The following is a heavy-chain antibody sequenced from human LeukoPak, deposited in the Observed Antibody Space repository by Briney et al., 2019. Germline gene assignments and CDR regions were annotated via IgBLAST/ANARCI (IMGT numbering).Heavy chain of an antibody. CDR2: INHSGST. J-gene: IGHJ4*02. Sequence: SETLSLTCAVYGGSFSGYYWSWIRQPPGKGLEWIGEINHSGSTNYNPSLKSRVTISVETSKNQFSLKLSSATAADTAAYYCARVSGRWLQTRYYFDYWGQGTLVTVSS. V-gene: IGHV4-34*01. D-gene: IGHD5-24*01. CDR1: GGSFSGYY. CDR3: ARVSGRWLQTRYYFDY.